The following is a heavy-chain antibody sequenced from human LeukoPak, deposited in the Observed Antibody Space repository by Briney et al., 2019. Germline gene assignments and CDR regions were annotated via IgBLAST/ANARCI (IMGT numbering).Heavy chain of an antibody. CDR2: IKEDGSVK. D-gene: IGHD2-2*01. Sequence: PGGSLRLSCAVSGLTFSTFWMSWVRQAPGKGLGRVANIKEDGSVKYYLDSVKGRFTISRDNAKSSLYLQMNSLRAEDTAVYYCARGIVVVPAANYYYYMDVWGKGTTVTVSS. J-gene: IGHJ6*03. V-gene: IGHV3-7*01. CDR3: ARGIVVVPAANYYYYMDV. CDR1: GLTFSTFW.